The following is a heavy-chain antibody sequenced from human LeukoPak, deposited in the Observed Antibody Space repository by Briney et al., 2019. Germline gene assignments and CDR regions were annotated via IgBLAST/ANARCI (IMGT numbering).Heavy chain of an antibody. V-gene: IGHV3-53*04. Sequence: PGGSLILSCAASGFTVSSNYMSWVRQAPGKGLEWVSVIYSGGSTYYADSVKGRFTISRHNSKNTLYLQMNSLRAEDTAVYYCARDGTGTSYYYYGMDVWGQGTTVTVSS. J-gene: IGHJ6*02. D-gene: IGHD1-7*01. CDR2: IYSGGST. CDR1: GFTVSSNY. CDR3: ARDGTGTSYYYYGMDV.